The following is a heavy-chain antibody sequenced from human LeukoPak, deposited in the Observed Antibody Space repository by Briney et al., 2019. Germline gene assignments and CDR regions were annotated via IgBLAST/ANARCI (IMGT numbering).Heavy chain of an antibody. Sequence: GESLKISCKTSGYSFTSYWIGWVRQMPGKGLEWMGIIYPGDSDTRYSPSFQGQVTISADKSISTAYLQWSSLKASDTAMYYCARQSSSYDILTGYSTNNWFDPWGQGTLVTVSS. D-gene: IGHD3-9*01. CDR2: IYPGDSDT. CDR3: ARQSSSYDILTGYSTNNWFDP. V-gene: IGHV5-51*01. J-gene: IGHJ5*02. CDR1: GYSFTSYW.